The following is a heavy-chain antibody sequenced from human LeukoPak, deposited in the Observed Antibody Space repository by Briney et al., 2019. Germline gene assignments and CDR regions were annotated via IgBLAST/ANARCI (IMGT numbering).Heavy chain of an antibody. CDR1: GDSINSYY. J-gene: IGHJ5*02. D-gene: IGHD3-16*02. CDR2: IYYTGNT. CDR3: ARLYSHNWFDP. Sequence: SETPSLTCTVSGDSINSYYWSWIRQPPGRGLEWIGYIYYTGNTNYNPSLKSRVTISIDTSKNQFSLKLSSVTAADTATYYCARLYSHNWFDPWGQGTLVTVSS. V-gene: IGHV4-59*01.